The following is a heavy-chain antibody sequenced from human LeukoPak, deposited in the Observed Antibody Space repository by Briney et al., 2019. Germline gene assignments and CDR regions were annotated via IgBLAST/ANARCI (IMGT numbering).Heavy chain of an antibody. J-gene: IGHJ4*02. CDR1: GFTVSSNY. CDR3: AKDRIASDY. V-gene: IGHV3-53*01. Sequence: PGGSLRLSCAASGFTVSSNYMSWVRQVPGRGLEWVSVIYSGGSTNYADSVKGRFTISRDNSKNTLYLQMNSLRAEDTAVYYCAKDRIASDYWGQGTLVTVSS. D-gene: IGHD2-15*01. CDR2: IYSGGST.